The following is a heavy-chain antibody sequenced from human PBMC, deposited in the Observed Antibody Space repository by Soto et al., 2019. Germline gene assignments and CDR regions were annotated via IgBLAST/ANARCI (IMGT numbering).Heavy chain of an antibody. CDR1: GGTFSSYA. Sequence: ASVKVSCKASGGTFSSYAISWVRQAPGQGLEWMGWINPNSGGTNYAQKFQGRVTMTRDTSISTAYMELSRLRSDDTALYYCARGVAAAGTNGFDPWGQGTLVTVSS. V-gene: IGHV1-2*02. CDR2: INPNSGGT. CDR3: ARGVAAAGTNGFDP. J-gene: IGHJ5*02. D-gene: IGHD6-13*01.